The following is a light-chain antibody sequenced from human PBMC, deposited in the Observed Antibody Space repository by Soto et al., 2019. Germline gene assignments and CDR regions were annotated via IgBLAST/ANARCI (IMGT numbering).Light chain of an antibody. CDR1: SSDVGGYNY. CDR3: SSYAGRNNLV. J-gene: IGLJ3*02. CDR2: EVS. V-gene: IGLV2-8*01. Sequence: QSVLTQPPSASGSPGQSVTISCTGTSSDVGGYNYVSWYQQHPGKAHQLMIYEVSKRPSGVPDRFAGSKSGNTASLTVSGLQADDEADYYCSSYAGRNNLVFGGGTKLTVL.